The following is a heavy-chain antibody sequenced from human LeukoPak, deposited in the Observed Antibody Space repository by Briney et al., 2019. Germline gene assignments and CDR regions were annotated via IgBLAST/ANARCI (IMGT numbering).Heavy chain of an antibody. D-gene: IGHD3-10*01. CDR3: ARELPYFGSGNQDAFDI. Sequence: ASVKVSFKASGYTFTDYYMHWVRQAPGQGLEWMGWINPKSSGARYAQNFQGRVTMTRDTSIRTAYMELSRLRSDDTAVYYCARELPYFGSGNQDAFDIWGQGTMVTVSS. CDR1: GYTFTDYY. V-gene: IGHV1-2*02. J-gene: IGHJ3*02. CDR2: INPKSSGA.